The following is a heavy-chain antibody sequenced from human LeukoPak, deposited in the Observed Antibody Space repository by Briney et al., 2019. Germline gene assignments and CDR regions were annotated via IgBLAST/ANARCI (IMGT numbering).Heavy chain of an antibody. V-gene: IGHV3-21*01. CDR1: GFTFSSYS. Sequence: PGGSLRLSRAASGFTFSSYSMNWVRQAPGKGLEWVSSISSSSSYIYYADSVKGRFTISRDNAKNSLYLQMNSLRAEDTAVYYCARTPSGYDYIWGSYRTYYFDYWGQGTLVTVSS. CDR3: ARTPSGYDYIWGSYRTYYFDY. D-gene: IGHD3-16*02. CDR2: ISSSSSYI. J-gene: IGHJ4*02.